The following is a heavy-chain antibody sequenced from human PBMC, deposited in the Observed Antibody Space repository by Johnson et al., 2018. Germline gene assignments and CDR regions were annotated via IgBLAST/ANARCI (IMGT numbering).Heavy chain of an antibody. Sequence: QVQLVQSGGGVVQSGRSLRLACAASGFTFSSYGMHWVRQAPGQGLEWMGIINPGNAATSNAQKFQGRVTMTRDTTTSTVYMEVSGLRSEDTAVYYRARAGGTVSMPPDRLYHYGLDVWGQGTTVTVSS. J-gene: IGHJ6*02. CDR2: INPGNAAT. D-gene: IGHD4-11*01. CDR3: ARAGGTVSMPPDRLYHYGLDV. V-gene: IGHV1-46*01. CDR1: GFTFSSYG.